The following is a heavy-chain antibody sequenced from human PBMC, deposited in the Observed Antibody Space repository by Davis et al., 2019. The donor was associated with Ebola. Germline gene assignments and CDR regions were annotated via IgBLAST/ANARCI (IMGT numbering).Heavy chain of an antibody. Sequence: GESLKISCAASGFTFSDYYMSWIRQAPGKGLEWVSYISSSSSYTNYADSVKGRFTISRDNAKNSLYLQMNSLRAEDTAVYYCARLLNSYTSAWIDHWGQGTLVTVSS. CDR2: ISSSSSYT. J-gene: IGHJ5*02. D-gene: IGHD6-19*01. CDR1: GFTFSDYY. V-gene: IGHV3-11*06. CDR3: ARLLNSYTSAWIDH.